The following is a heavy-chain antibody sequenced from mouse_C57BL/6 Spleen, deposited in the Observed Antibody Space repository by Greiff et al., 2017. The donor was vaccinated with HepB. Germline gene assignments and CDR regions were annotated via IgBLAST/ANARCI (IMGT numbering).Heavy chain of an antibody. CDR2: IYPGDGDT. CDR1: GYAFSSSW. J-gene: IGHJ1*03. CDR3: ARGIYDGYYRYFGV. V-gene: IGHV1-82*01. Sequence: QVQLQQSGPELVKPGASVKISCKASGYAFSSSWMNWVKQRPGKGLEWIGRIYPGDGDTNYNGKFKGKATLTADKSSSTAYMQLSSLTSEDSAVYFCARGIYDGYYRYFGVWGTGTTVTVSS. D-gene: IGHD2-3*01.